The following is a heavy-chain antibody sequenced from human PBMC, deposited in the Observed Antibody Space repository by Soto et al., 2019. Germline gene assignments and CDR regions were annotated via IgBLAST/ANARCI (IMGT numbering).Heavy chain of an antibody. D-gene: IGHD2-2*01. V-gene: IGHV3-23*01. J-gene: IGHJ4*02. CDR1: GFTFSSYA. Sequence: GGSLRLSCAASGFTFSSYAMSWVHQAPGKGLEWVSAISGSGGSTYYADSVKGRFTISRDNSKNTLYLQMNSLRAEDTAVYYCAKSMYQHPQSFDYWGQGTLVTVSS. CDR3: AKSMYQHPQSFDY. CDR2: ISGSGGST.